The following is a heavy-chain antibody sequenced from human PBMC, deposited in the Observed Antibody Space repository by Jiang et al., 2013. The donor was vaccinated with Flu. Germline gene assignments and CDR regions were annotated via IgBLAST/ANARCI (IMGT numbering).Heavy chain of an antibody. V-gene: IGHV3-30*02. D-gene: IGHD2/OR15-2a*01. J-gene: IGHJ4*02. CDR2: IRFDGSNR. Sequence: VQLVESGGGVVQPGGSLRLSCAASGFTFSYYAMSWVRQAPGKGLEWVSSIRFDGSNRYYADSVKGRFSISRDNSKSALYLQVSSLTPEDTAVYYCATLRGSTYDTYLMDFWGQGTLVTVSS. CDR1: GFTFSYYA. CDR3: ATLRGSTYDTYLMDF.